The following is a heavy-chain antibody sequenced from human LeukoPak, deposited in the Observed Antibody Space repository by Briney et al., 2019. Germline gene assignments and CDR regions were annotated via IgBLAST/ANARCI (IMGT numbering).Heavy chain of an antibody. Sequence: ASVKVSCKASGSTFTDYYMHWVRQAPGQGLEWMGWINPNSGGTNFAQKFQGRVTMTRDTSISTAYMELNRLRSDDTAVYYCARGLPLDYWGQGTLVTVSS. CDR3: ARGLPLDY. J-gene: IGHJ4*02. CDR2: INPNSGGT. V-gene: IGHV1-2*02. D-gene: IGHD2-21*02. CDR1: GSTFTDYY.